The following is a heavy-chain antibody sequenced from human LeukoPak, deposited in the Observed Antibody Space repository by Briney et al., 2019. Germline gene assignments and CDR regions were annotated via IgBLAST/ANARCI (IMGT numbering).Heavy chain of an antibody. CDR2: TYYRSRWYN. V-gene: IGHV6-1*01. CDR1: GDSVSTNSAA. J-gene: IGHJ6*02. Sequence: SQTLSLTWAISGDSVSTNSAAWRWIRQSPSRGLEWLGRTYYRSRWYNDYAVSVKSRITIKSDTSKNQFSLQLNSVTPEDTAVYYCARDRDLGNYYDGMVVWGQGTTVTVPS. D-gene: IGHD7-27*01. CDR3: ARDRDLGNYYDGMVV.